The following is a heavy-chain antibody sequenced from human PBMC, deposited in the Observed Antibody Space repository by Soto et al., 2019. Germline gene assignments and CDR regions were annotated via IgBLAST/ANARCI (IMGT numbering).Heavy chain of an antibody. CDR2: LNPNSGNK. CDR1: GYIFSTYD. V-gene: IGHV1-8*01. CDR3: ARDHRYNWNDEGWFDP. D-gene: IGHD1-20*01. Sequence: QVQLVQSGAEVKKPGASVKVSCKASGYIFSTYDINWVRQAPGQGLEWMGWLNPNSGNKGYAQKFQGRVTMTRNTSINTAYMELSSLGSEDTAVYYCARDHRYNWNDEGWFDPWGQGTLVTVSS. J-gene: IGHJ5*02.